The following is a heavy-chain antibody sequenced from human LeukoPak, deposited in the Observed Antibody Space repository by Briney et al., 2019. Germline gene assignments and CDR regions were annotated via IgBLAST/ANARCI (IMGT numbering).Heavy chain of an antibody. J-gene: IGHJ4*02. Sequence: GGSLRLSCAASGFTFSSYTMHWVRQAPGKGLEWVAVISYDGSNKYYADSVKGRFTISRGNSKNTLYLQMNSLRAEDTAVYYCAGDEGFGDLFYFDYWGQGTLVTVSS. D-gene: IGHD3-10*01. V-gene: IGHV3-30-3*01. CDR3: AGDEGFGDLFYFDY. CDR1: GFTFSSYT. CDR2: ISYDGSNK.